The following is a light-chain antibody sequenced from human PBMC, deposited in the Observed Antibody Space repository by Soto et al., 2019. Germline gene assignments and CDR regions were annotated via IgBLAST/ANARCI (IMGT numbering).Light chain of an antibody. CDR1: QNIVNW. J-gene: IGKJ5*01. Sequence: DIQMTQSPSTLSASVGDRVTITCRASQNIVNWLAWYQQKPGKAPKVLIFGASTLERGVPSRFSGTGSGTEFTLTITNLQPGDFATYYCQQYNTISATFGQGTRLEIK. CDR3: QQYNTISAT. V-gene: IGKV1-5*01. CDR2: GAS.